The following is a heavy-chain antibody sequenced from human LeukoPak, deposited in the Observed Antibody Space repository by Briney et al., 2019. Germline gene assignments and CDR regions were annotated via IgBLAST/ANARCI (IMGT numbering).Heavy chain of an antibody. CDR3: ARGSGIVGAKSNFDY. Sequence: GGSLRLSCAASGFTFSSHDMHWVRQATGKGLEWVSAIGTAGDTYYPGSVKGRFTISRENAKNSLYLQMNSLRAGDTAVYYCARGSGIVGAKSNFDYWGQGTLVTVSS. CDR1: GFTFSSHD. CDR2: IGTAGDT. J-gene: IGHJ4*02. V-gene: IGHV3-13*01. D-gene: IGHD1-26*01.